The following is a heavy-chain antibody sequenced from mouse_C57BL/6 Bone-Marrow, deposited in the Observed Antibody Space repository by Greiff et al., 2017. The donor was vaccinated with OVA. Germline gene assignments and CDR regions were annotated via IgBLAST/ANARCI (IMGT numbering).Heavy chain of an antibody. D-gene: IGHD2-1*01. J-gene: IGHJ4*01. V-gene: IGHV5-17*01. CDR1: GFTFSDYG. Sequence: EVQVVESGGGLVKPGGSLKLSCAASGFTFSDYGMHWVRQAPEKGLEWVAYISSGSSTIYYADTVKGRFTISRDNAKNTLFLQMTSLRSEDTAMYYCARYYGNSYYYAMDYWGQGTSVTVSS. CDR2: ISSGSSTI. CDR3: ARYYGNSYYYAMDY.